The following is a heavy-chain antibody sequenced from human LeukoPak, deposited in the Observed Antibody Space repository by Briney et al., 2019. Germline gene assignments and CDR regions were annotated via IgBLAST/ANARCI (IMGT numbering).Heavy chain of an antibody. V-gene: IGHV3-30*03. CDR1: GFTFSSYG. CDR2: ISYDGSNK. Sequence: PGRSLRPSCAASGFTFSSYGMHWVRQAPGKGLEWVAVISYDGSNKYYADSVKGRFTISRDNAKDTLYLQMSSLRDEDTAVYYCVSDLCGGDDQWGRGTLVTVSS. J-gene: IGHJ5*02. CDR3: VSDLCGGDDQ. D-gene: IGHD3-3*01.